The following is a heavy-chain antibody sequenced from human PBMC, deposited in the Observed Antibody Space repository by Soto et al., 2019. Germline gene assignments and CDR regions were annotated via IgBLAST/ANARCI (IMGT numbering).Heavy chain of an antibody. V-gene: IGHV4-4*07. D-gene: IGHD3-10*01. Sequence: PSETLSLTCTVSGGSISNYYWSWIRQPAGKGLEWIGRIYTSGSTNYNPSLKSRVTMSVDTSKNQFSLKLSSVTAADTAVYYCARAGYGSGSYSSYYYYGMDVWGQGTTVTVSS. J-gene: IGHJ6*02. CDR1: GGSISNYY. CDR3: ARAGYGSGSYSSYYYYGMDV. CDR2: IYTSGST.